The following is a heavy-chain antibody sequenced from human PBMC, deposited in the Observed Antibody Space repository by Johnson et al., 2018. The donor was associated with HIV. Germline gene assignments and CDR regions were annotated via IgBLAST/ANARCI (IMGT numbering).Heavy chain of an antibody. CDR1: GFIFNTFG. V-gene: IGHV3-30*19. J-gene: IGHJ3*02. D-gene: IGHD2-2*01. Sequence: VQLVESGGGVVQPGGSLRLSCAASGFIFNTFGMHWVRQAPGKGLEWVAVISYDGSNKYYADSVKGRFTISRDNSKNTLYLQMNSLRAEDTAVYYCAKGLVPAAVARRTGAPDAFDIWGQGTMVTVSS. CDR2: ISYDGSNK. CDR3: AKGLVPAAVARRTGAPDAFDI.